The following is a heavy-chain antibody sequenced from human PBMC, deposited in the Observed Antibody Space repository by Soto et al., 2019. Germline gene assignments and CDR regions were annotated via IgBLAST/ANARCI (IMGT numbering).Heavy chain of an antibody. V-gene: IGHV6-1*01. Sequence: RTLSLPCAIPGDSVSSNSAAWNWIRQSPSRGLEWLGRTYYRSKWYNDYAVSVKSRIIINPDTSKNQFSLQLNSVTPEDTAVYYCARDLYSSGHHNWFDPWGQGTLVTVSS. J-gene: IGHJ5*02. CDR2: TYYRSKWYN. D-gene: IGHD6-19*01. CDR1: GDSVSSNSAA. CDR3: ARDLYSSGHHNWFDP.